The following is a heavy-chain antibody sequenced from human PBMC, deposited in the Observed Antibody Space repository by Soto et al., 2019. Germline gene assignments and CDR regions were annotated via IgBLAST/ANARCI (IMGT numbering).Heavy chain of an antibody. J-gene: IGHJ2*01. CDR3: ARVYYPYFDL. CDR1: GASISSGGYY. CDR2: IYYTGST. Sequence: QEQLQESGPGLVKPSQTLSLTCTVSGASISSGGYYWSWIRQHPGKGLEWIGYIYYTGSTHYYPSIKSRVTISVDTSKNQFSLSLSSVTAADTAVYYCARVYYPYFDLWGRGTLVTVSS. D-gene: IGHD1-26*01. V-gene: IGHV4-31*03.